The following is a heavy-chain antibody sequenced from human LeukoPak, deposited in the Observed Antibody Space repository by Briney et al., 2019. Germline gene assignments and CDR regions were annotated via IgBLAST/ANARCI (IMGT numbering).Heavy chain of an antibody. CDR3: ARDLAYSRLDY. CDR2: IKSDGSGT. V-gene: IGHV3-74*01. Sequence: GGSLRLSCVGSGFTFSNYWMQWVRQVPGKGLTWISYIKSDGSGTNYADSVKGRFTISRDNAENSLYLQMNSLRVEDTAFYYCARDLAYSRLDYWGQGMLVTVSS. D-gene: IGHD5-18*01. CDR1: GFTFSNYW. J-gene: IGHJ4*02.